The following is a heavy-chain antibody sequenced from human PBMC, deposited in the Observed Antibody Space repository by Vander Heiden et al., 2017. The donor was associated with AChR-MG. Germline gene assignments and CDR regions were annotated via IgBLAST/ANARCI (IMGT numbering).Heavy chain of an antibody. CDR3: AKYSYYDSSGYYKKDWYFDL. Sequence: EVQLLESGGGLVQPGGSLRLSCAASGFTFSSYAMRGVRQAPGKGLEWVSAISGSGGSTYYADSVKGRFTISRDNSKNTLYLQMNSLRAEDTAVYYCAKYSYYDSSGYYKKDWYFDLWGRGTLVTVSS. CDR1: GFTFSSYA. CDR2: ISGSGGST. V-gene: IGHV3-23*01. J-gene: IGHJ2*01. D-gene: IGHD3-22*01.